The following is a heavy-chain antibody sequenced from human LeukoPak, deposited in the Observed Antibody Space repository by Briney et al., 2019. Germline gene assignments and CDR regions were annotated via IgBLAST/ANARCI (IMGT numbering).Heavy chain of an antibody. D-gene: IGHD3-3*01. CDR3: AREVYYDFWSGYRPRYFDL. CDR1: GGSISSYY. CDR2: IYYSGST. Sequence: PSETLSLTCTVSGGSISSYYWSWIRQPPGKGLEWIGYIYYSGSTNYNPSLKSRVTISVDTSKNQFSLKLSSVTAADTAVYYCAREVYYDFWSGYRPRYFDLWGRGTLVTVPS. J-gene: IGHJ2*01. V-gene: IGHV4-59*01.